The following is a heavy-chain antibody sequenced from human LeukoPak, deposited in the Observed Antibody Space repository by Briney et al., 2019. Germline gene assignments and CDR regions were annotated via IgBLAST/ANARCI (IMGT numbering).Heavy chain of an antibody. CDR1: GGSISSGSYY. J-gene: IGHJ6*03. Sequence: SETLSLTCTVSGGSISSGSYYWSWIRQPAGKGLEWIGRIYTSGSTNYNPSLKSRVTISVDTTKNQFSLKLSSVTAADTAVYYCARELIAAADTGYYYYYYMDVWGKGTTVTVSS. D-gene: IGHD6-13*01. CDR3: ARELIAAADTGYYYYYYMDV. V-gene: IGHV4-61*02. CDR2: IYTSGST.